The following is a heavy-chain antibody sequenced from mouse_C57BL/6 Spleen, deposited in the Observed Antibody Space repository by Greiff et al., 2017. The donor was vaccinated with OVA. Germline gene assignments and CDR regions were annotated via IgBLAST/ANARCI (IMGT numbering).Heavy chain of an antibody. V-gene: IGHV1-15*01. CDR3: TRSHSNNAMDY. D-gene: IGHD2-5*01. J-gene: IGHJ4*01. CDR2: IDPETGGT. CDR1: GYTFTDYE. Sequence: QVQLKESGAELVRPGASVTLSCKASGYTFTDYEMHWVKQTPVHGLEWIGAIDPETGGTAYNQKFKGKAILTADKSSSTAYMELRSLTSEDSAVYYCTRSHSNNAMDYWGQGTSVTVSS.